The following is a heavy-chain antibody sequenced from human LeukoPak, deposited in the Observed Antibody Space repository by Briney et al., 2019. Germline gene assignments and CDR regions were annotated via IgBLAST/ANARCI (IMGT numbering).Heavy chain of an antibody. CDR1: FXXYX. V-gene: IGHV3-23*01. D-gene: IGHD2-2*01. J-gene: IGHJ6*02. CDR3: ARRKYQLVHYYYYGMDV. Sequence: FXXYXMSWVRQAPGKGREWVSXXSGXGAGTYYADSVKGRFTISIDNSKNTLYLQMNSLRAEDTAVYYCARRKYQLVHYYYYGMDVWGQGTTVTVSS. CDR2: XSGXGAGT.